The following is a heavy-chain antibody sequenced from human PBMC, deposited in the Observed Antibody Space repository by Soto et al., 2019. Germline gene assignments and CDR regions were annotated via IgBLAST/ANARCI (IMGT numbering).Heavy chain of an antibody. J-gene: IGHJ5*02. CDR3: ARASIIVVVTQGWFDP. D-gene: IGHD3-22*01. Sequence: SETLSLTCTVSGGSISSGGYYWSWIRQHPGKGLEWIGYIYYSGSTYYNPSLKSRVTISVDTSKNQFSLKLSSVTAADAAVYYCARASIIVVVTQGWFDPWGQGTLVNVS. V-gene: IGHV4-31*03. CDR1: GGSISSGGYY. CDR2: IYYSGST.